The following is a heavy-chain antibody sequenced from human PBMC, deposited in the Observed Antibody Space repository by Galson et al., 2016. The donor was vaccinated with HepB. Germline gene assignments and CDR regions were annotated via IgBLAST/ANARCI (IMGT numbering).Heavy chain of an antibody. CDR2: INPRAGST. V-gene: IGHV1-46*01. D-gene: IGHD3-22*01. J-gene: IGHJ4*02. CDR3: ARGPGDSSAYYPAEEYYFDY. Sequence: SVKVSCKASGYPFTGYFMHWVRQAPGQGLEWMGIINPRAGSTTYPQRFQGRVIMTRDTSTSTVDMELSSLRSEDTAVYYCARGPGDSSAYYPAEEYYFDYWGQGTLVTVSS. CDR1: GYPFTGYF.